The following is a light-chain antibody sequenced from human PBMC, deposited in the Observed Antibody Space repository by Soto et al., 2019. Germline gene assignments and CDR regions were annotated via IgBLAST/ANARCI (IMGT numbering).Light chain of an antibody. CDR1: QSVNTIY. CDR2: GTS. J-gene: IGKJ2*01. V-gene: IGKV3-20*01. CDR3: QQYGTSPYT. Sequence: EIVLTQSPGTLSLSPGESATLSCRASQSVNTIYLAWYQHKPGQAPRLLIYGTSSRATDIPDRFGGSGSGTDFTLTINGLEPEDVAVYYCQQYGTSPYTFGQGTKLESK.